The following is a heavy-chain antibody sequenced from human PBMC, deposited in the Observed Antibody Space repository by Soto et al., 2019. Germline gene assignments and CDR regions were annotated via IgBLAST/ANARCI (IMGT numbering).Heavy chain of an antibody. J-gene: IGHJ5*02. V-gene: IGHV4-4*07. CDR2: IYSSGNT. Sequence: QVHLQESGPGLVKPSETLSLTCSVSGGTISGYYWTWIRQPAGKGLEWIGRIYSSGNTKYTTSLQSRVTMSLDTSQNPSSLRLTAVTAADTAVYYCARGQRFSAWFDPWGQGTLVTVSS. CDR1: GGTISGYY. CDR3: ARGQRFSAWFDP. D-gene: IGHD3-3*01.